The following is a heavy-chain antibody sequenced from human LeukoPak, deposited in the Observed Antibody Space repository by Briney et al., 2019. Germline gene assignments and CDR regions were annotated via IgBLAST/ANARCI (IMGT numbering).Heavy chain of an antibody. CDR1: GGSISSYY. CDR3: ASQTGYYKNVGY. V-gene: IGHV4-59*08. Sequence: SETLSLTCTVSGGSISSYYWNWIRQPPGKGLEWIGSIYHSGSTYYNPSLKSRVTISVDTSKNQFSLKLSSVTAADTAVYYCASQTGYYKNVGYWGQGTLVTVSS. CDR2: IYHSGST. J-gene: IGHJ4*02. D-gene: IGHD3-9*01.